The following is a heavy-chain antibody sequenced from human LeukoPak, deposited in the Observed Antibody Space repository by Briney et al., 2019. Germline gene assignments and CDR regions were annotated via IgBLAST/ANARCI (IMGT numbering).Heavy chain of an antibody. CDR1: GFTLSSYA. D-gene: IGHD3-22*01. Sequence: GGSLRLSCAASGFTLSSYAMSWVRQTPGRGLEWVSTISDNAYYADSVKGRFTISRDNSKNTLHLQMNSLRAEDTALYYCVKAIRPFNSGNYYSCLDYWGQGSLVTVSS. J-gene: IGHJ4*02. V-gene: IGHV3-23*01. CDR3: VKAIRPFNSGNYYSCLDY. CDR2: ISDNA.